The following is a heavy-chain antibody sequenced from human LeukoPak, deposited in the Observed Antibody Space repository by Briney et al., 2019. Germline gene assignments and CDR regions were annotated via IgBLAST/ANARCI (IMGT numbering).Heavy chain of an antibody. CDR3: ARMGGYGDLLGAFDI. CDR2: ISSSSSYI. CDR1: GFTFSSYS. D-gene: IGHD4-17*01. J-gene: IGHJ3*02. Sequence: GGSLRLSCAASGFTFSSYSMNWVRQAPGKGLEWVSSISSSSSYIYYADSVKGRFTISRDNAKNSLYLQMNSLRAEDTAEYYCARMGGYGDLLGAFDIWGQGTMVTVSS. V-gene: IGHV3-21*01.